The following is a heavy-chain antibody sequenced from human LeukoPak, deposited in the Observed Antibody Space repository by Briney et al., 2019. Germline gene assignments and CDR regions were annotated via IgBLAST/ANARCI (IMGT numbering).Heavy chain of an antibody. V-gene: IGHV1-2*02. Sequence: ASVKVSCKASGYTFTGYYMHWVRQAPGQGLEWMGWINPNSGGTNYAQKFQGRVTMTRDTSISTAYMELSRLRSDDTAVYYCARDRGYCSGGSCQFLDYWGQGTLVTVSS. J-gene: IGHJ4*02. CDR1: GYTFTGYY. D-gene: IGHD2-15*01. CDR3: ARDRGYCSGGSCQFLDY. CDR2: INPNSGGT.